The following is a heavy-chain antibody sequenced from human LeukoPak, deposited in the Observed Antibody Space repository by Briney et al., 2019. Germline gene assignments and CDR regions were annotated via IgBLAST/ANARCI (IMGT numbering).Heavy chain of an antibody. V-gene: IGHV1-18*01. CDR3: ARHLLYYDILTGYYGPNWFDP. Sequence: ASVKVSCKASGYTFTSYGISWVRQAPGQGLEWMGWISAYNGNTNYAQKLQGRVTMTTDTSTSTAYMELRSLRSDDTAVYYCARHLLYYDILTGYYGPNWFDPWGQGTLVTVSS. CDR1: GYTFTSYG. CDR2: ISAYNGNT. J-gene: IGHJ5*02. D-gene: IGHD3-9*01.